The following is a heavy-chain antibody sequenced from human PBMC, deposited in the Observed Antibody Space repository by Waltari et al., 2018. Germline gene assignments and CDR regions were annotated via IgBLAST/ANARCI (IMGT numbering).Heavy chain of an antibody. Sequence: QVQLQESGPGLVKPSETLSLTCTVSGGSVSSGNYYWSWIRQPPGKGLEWIGFIFYSGSTNYNPSVKSRVTISVDPSKNRFSLKLISVTAADTAVYYCAREIRDDDNFGAWFDYWGQGTLVTVSS. D-gene: IGHD3-10*01. J-gene: IGHJ4*02. CDR1: GGSVSSGNYY. V-gene: IGHV4-61*01. CDR2: IFYSGST. CDR3: AREIRDDDNFGAWFDY.